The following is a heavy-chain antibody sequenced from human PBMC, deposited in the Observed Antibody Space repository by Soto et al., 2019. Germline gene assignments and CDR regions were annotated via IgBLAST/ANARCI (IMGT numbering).Heavy chain of an antibody. CDR1: GFTFSSYA. D-gene: IGHD1-26*01. V-gene: IGHV3-64D*08. CDR2: ISSNGGST. CDR3: VKEGCRSGSYYCPIYYYYGMDV. Sequence: GGSLRLSCSASGFTFSSYAMHWVRQAPGKGLEYVSAISSNGGSTYYADSVKGRFTISRDNSKNTLYLQMSSLRAEDTAVYYCVKEGCRSGSYYCPIYYYYGMDVWGQGTTVTVSS. J-gene: IGHJ6*02.